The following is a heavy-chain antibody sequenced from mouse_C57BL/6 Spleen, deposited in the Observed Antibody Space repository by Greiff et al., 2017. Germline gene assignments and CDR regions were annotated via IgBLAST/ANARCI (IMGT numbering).Heavy chain of an antibody. V-gene: IGHV1-54*01. D-gene: IGHD2-3*01. Sequence: QVQLQQSGAELVRPGTSVKVSCKASGYAFTNYLIEWVKQRPGQGLEWIGVINPGSGGTNSNEKFKGKATLTADKSSSTAYMQLSSLTSEDSAVYFCARSGLLGFAYWGQGTLVTVSA. CDR2: INPGSGGT. J-gene: IGHJ3*01. CDR1: GYAFTNYL. CDR3: ARSGLLGFAY.